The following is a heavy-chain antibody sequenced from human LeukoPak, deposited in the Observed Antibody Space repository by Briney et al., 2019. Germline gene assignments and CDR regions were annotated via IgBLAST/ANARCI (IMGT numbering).Heavy chain of an antibody. V-gene: IGHV1-46*01. J-gene: IGHJ3*02. D-gene: IGHD2-2*01. CDR2: INPRGTAT. CDR1: GYSFTSHY. CDR3: ARDFIVVVPAATDDAFDI. Sequence: ASVKVSCKASGYSFTSHYMHWVRQAPGQGLEWMGLINPRGTATRYAESFQGRLTLTRDLSTSTDYMELSSLRSDDTAVYYCARDFIVVVPAATDDAFDIWGQGTMVTVSS.